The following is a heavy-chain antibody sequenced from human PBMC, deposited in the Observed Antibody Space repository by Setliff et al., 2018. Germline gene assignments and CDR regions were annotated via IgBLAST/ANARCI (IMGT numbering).Heavy chain of an antibody. CDR1: GYTFLSYG. CDR3: ARAPRLEWILPTFDY. V-gene: IGHV1-18*01. J-gene: IGHJ4*02. CDR2: ISAYTGKT. D-gene: IGHD3-3*01. Sequence: WASVKVSCKAVGYTFLSYGLSWVRQAPGQGLEWMGWISAYTGKTDYAQNFQGRVTMTTDTSTNTAYLELRSLRYDDTAVYFCARAPRLEWILPTFDYWGQGTPVTVSS.